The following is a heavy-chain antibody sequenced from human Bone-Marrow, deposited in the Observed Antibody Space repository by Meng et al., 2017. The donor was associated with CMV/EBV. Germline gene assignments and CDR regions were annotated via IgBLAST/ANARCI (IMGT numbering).Heavy chain of an antibody. CDR3: ATQNTARGPHFDY. CDR1: GYTFTSYD. Sequence: ASVKVSCKASGYTFTSYDINWVRQAPGKGLEWMGGFDPEDGETIYAQKFQGRVTMTEDTSTDTAYMELSSLRSEDTAVYYCATQNTARGPHFDYWGQGTLVTVSS. CDR2: FDPEDGET. J-gene: IGHJ4*02. V-gene: IGHV1-24*01. D-gene: IGHD5-18*01.